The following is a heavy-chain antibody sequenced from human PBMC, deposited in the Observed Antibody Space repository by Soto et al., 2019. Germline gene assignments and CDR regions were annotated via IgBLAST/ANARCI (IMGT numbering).Heavy chain of an antibody. CDR2: ISGSGGST. CDR1: VFTFSSYA. D-gene: IGHD3-3*01. J-gene: IGHJ5*02. CDR3: AKDPYDFWSGYQPNWFDP. Sequence: PWGPLRLSCAASVFTFSSYAMSWVRQAPGKGLEWVSAISGSGGSTYYADSVKGRFTISRDNSKNTLYLQMNSLRAEDTAVYYCAKDPYDFWSGYQPNWFDPWGQGTLVTVSS. V-gene: IGHV3-23*01.